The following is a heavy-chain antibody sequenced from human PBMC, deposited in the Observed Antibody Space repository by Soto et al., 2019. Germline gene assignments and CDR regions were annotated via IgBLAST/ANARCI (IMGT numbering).Heavy chain of an antibody. D-gene: IGHD2-2*01. V-gene: IGHV3-21*01. CDR3: AREKCSSTSCNHGMDV. CDR2: ITTTSTYK. CDR1: AFTFNNFP. J-gene: IGHJ6*02. Sequence: GGSLRLSCVASAFTFNNFPMHWVRQAPGKGLQWLASITTTSTYKYYADSVKARFSISRDNAKNSLYLELTNLRSEDTAVYYCAREKCSSTSCNHGMDVWGLGTTVTVSS.